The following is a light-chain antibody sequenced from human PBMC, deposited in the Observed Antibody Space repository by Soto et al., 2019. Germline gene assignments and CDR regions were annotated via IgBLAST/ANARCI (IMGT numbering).Light chain of an antibody. J-gene: IGLJ2*01. V-gene: IGLV4-69*01. Sequence: QTVVTQSPSASASLGASVKVTCTLSSGHSSYAIAWHQQQPEKGPRYLMKLNSDGSHSKGDGIPDRFSGSSSGAERYLTISSLQSEDEADYYCQTWGTGSHVIFGGGTQLTVL. CDR1: SGHSSYA. CDR2: LNSDGSH. CDR3: QTWGTGSHVI.